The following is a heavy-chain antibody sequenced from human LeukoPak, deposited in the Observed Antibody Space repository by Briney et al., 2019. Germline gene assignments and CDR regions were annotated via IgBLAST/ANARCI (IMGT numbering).Heavy chain of an antibody. V-gene: IGHV4-59*01. Sequence: SETLSLTCTVSGGSISSYYWSWIRQPPGKGLEWIGYIYYSGSTNYNPSLKSRVTISVDTSKNQFSLKLSSVTAADTAVYYCARGLGYCSSSSCRGSFDSWGQGTLVTVSS. CDR2: IYYSGST. D-gene: IGHD2-2*01. J-gene: IGHJ4*02. CDR1: GGSISSYY. CDR3: ARGLGYCSSSSCRGSFDS.